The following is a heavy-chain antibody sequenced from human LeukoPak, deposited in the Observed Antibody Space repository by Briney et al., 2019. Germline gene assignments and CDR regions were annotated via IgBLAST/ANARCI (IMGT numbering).Heavy chain of an antibody. CDR3: ARDRGRRRMITFGDAFDI. V-gene: IGHV3-66*01. CDR2: IYSGGST. CDR1: GFTVSSNY. D-gene: IGHD3-16*01. Sequence: GGSLRLSCAASGFTVSSNYMSWVRQAPGKGLEWVSVIYSGGSTYYADSVKGRFTISRDNSKNTLYLQMNSLRAADTAVYYCARDRGRRRMITFGDAFDIWGQGTMVTVSS. J-gene: IGHJ3*02.